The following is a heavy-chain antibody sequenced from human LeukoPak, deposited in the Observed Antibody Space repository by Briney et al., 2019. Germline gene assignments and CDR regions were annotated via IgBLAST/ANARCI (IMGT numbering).Heavy chain of an antibody. J-gene: IGHJ6*02. V-gene: IGHV3-21*01. CDR3: ARKLSYYYGMDV. CDR1: GFTFSSYS. CDR2: ISSSSSYT. Sequence: GGSLRLSCAASGFTFSSYSMNWVCQAPGKGLEWVSSISSSSSYTYYADSVKGRFTISRDNAKNSLYLQMNSLRAEDTAVYYCARKLSYYYGMDVWGQGTTVTVSS.